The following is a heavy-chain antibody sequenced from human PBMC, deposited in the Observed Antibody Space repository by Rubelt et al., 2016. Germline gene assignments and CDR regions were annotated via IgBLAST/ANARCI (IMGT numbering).Heavy chain of an antibody. CDR1: GYSISSGYY. V-gene: IGHV4-38-2*02. CDR2: IYHSGST. CDR3: ARDRSSGWYLEGFFDY. Sequence: QVQLQESGPGLVKPSETLSLTCTVSGYSISSGYYWGWIRQPPGKGLEWIGSIYHSGSTYYNPALKSRVTISVDTSKNQFSLKLSSVTAADTAVYYCARDRSSGWYLEGFFDYWGQGTLVTVSS. D-gene: IGHD6-19*01. J-gene: IGHJ4*02.